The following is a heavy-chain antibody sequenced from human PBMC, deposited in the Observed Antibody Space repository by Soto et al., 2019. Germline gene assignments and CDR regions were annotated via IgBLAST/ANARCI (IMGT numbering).Heavy chain of an antibody. CDR2: FDPEDGET. CDR1: GYTLTELS. Sequence: ASVKVSCKVSGYTLTELSMHWVRQAPGKGLEWMGGFDPEDGETIYAQKFQGRVTMTEDTSTDTAYMELSSLRSEDTAVYYCATPLTPRDYYYMDVWGKGTTVNVSS. CDR3: ATPLTPRDYYYMDV. J-gene: IGHJ6*03. V-gene: IGHV1-24*01.